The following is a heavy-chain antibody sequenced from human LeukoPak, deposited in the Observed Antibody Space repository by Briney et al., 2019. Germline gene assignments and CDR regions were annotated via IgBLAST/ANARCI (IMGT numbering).Heavy chain of an antibody. D-gene: IGHD6-13*01. V-gene: IGHV1-69*06. Sequence: GASVKVSCKASGGTFSSYAISWVRQAPGQGLEWMGGIIPIFGTANYAQKFQGRVTITADKSTSTAYMELSSLRSEDTAVYYCARGRYSSSWQYLPVLGDVWGKGTTVTVSS. CDR1: GGTFSSYA. CDR3: ARGRYSSSWQYLPVLGDV. J-gene: IGHJ6*04. CDR2: IIPIFGTA.